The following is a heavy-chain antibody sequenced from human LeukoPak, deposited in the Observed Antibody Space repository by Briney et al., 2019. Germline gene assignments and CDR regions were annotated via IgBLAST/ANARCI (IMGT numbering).Heavy chain of an antibody. CDR1: GLTFSSYE. CDR2: ISSSGSTI. Sequence: GGSLRLSCAASGLTFSSYEMNWVRHAPGKGLEWVSYISSSGSTIYYADSVKGRFTISRDNAKNSLYLQMNSLRAEDTAVYYCARSTTGVWSGYYKDWFDPWGQGTLVTVSS. D-gene: IGHD3-3*01. V-gene: IGHV3-48*03. CDR3: ARSTTGVWSGYYKDWFDP. J-gene: IGHJ5*02.